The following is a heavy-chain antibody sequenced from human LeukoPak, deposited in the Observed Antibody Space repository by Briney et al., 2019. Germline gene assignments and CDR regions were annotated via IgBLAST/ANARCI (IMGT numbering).Heavy chain of an antibody. CDR1: GFSISSGYY. CDR2: IYYTGNT. V-gene: IGHV4-61*01. J-gene: IGHJ5*02. Sequence: SETLSLTCTVSGFSISSGYYWGWIRQPPGKGLEWIGYIYYTGNTNYNPSLKSRVTISVDTSKNQFSLKLSSVTAADTAVYYCARDRLQLQSWGQGTLVTVSS. CDR3: ARDRLQLQS. D-gene: IGHD5-24*01.